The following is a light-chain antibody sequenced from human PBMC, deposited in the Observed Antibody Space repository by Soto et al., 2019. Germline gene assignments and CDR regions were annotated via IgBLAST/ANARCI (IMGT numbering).Light chain of an antibody. J-gene: IGLJ2*01. CDR3: CSYAGSDVV. CDR1: SSDVGSYNL. CDR2: EGS. V-gene: IGLV2-23*01. Sequence: QSVLTQPASVSGSPRQSITISCTGTSSDVGSYNLVSWYQQHPGKAPKLMIYEGSKRPSGVSNRFSGSKSGNTASLTISGLQAEDEADYYCCSYAGSDVVFGGGTKLTVL.